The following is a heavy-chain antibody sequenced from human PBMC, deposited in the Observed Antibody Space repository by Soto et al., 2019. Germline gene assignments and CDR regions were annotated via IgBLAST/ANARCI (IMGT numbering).Heavy chain of an antibody. CDR3: ARRGYCTNGVCYYGMDV. CDR2: IQNGGST. CDR1: GGSISSGNYS. J-gene: IGHJ6*02. Sequence: SETLSLTCAVSGGSISSGNYSWSWLRQPTEKGLEWIGYIQNGGSTYYNPSLKSRVTISVDKSKNQFSLKLISVTAADTAVYYCARRGYCTNGVCYYGMDVWGQGTTVTVSS. D-gene: IGHD2-8*01. V-gene: IGHV4-30-2*01.